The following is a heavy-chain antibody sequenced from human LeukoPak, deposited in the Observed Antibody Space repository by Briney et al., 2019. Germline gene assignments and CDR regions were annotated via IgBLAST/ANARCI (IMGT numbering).Heavy chain of an antibody. Sequence: SETLSLTCTVSGGSISTSSNYWAWIRQPPGKGLEWIGTIYYSGSTYYNPSLKSRVTISVDTSKNQFSLKLSSVTAADTAVYYCARANYYDSSGYSRGAFDIWGQGTMVTVSS. D-gene: IGHD3-22*01. CDR1: GGSISTSSNY. CDR3: ARANYYDSSGYSRGAFDI. V-gene: IGHV4-39*07. CDR2: IYYSGST. J-gene: IGHJ3*02.